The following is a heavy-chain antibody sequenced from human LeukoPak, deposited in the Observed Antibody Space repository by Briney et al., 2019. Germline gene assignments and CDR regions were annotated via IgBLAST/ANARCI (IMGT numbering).Heavy chain of an antibody. V-gene: IGHV3-23*01. CDR3: ASSKVLRYFDWLSPPRHY. J-gene: IGHJ4*02. D-gene: IGHD3-9*01. CDR2: MGGSGGST. Sequence: GGSLRLSCAASGFTVGSYAISCVRQAPGEWLESVSAMGGSGGSTYSADAVKGRFTISTDTSKNTLHLQMHSLRAEDTAVYYCASSKVLRYFDWLSPPRHYWGQGTLVTVSS. CDR1: GFTVGSYA.